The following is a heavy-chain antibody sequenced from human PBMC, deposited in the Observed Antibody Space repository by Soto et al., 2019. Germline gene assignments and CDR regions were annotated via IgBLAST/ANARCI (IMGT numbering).Heavy chain of an antibody. D-gene: IGHD5-12*01. CDR1: GCTFSSYA. CDR3: ARVSGYGFGDDY. Sequence: QVQLVQSGAEVKKPGSSVKVSCKASGCTFSSYAISWVRQAPGQGLEWMGGIIPICGTANYAQKVQGRVTITADESTSTAYMELSSLRSEDTAVYYCARVSGYGFGDDYWGQGTLVTVSS. J-gene: IGHJ4*02. CDR2: IIPICGTA. V-gene: IGHV1-69*01.